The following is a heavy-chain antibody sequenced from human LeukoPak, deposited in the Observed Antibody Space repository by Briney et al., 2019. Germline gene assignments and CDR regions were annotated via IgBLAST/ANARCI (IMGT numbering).Heavy chain of an antibody. J-gene: IGHJ3*02. Sequence: PGGSLRLSCAASGFTFSSYAMHWVRQARGKGLEWVAVISYDGSNKYYADSVKGRFTISRDNSKNTLYLQMNSLRAEDTAVYNCARDGLPDAFDIWGQGTMVTVSS. CDR3: ARDGLPDAFDI. CDR1: GFTFSSYA. CDR2: ISYDGSNK. V-gene: IGHV3-30*04. D-gene: IGHD5-18*01.